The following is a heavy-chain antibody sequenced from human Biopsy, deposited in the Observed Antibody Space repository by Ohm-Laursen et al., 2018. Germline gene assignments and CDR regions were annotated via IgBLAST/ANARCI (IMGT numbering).Heavy chain of an antibody. J-gene: IGHJ4*02. CDR3: ARDALGGGSYRFFY. V-gene: IGHV1-69*13. Sequence: SVKVSCKASGGTFTNYAVSWVRQAPGQGLEWMGGIIPIFGTANYAQKFQGRVTITADESTSTAYMELSSLRSDDTAVYYCARDALGGGSYRFFYWGQGSLVTVS. D-gene: IGHD1-26*01. CDR1: GGTFTNYA. CDR2: IIPIFGTA.